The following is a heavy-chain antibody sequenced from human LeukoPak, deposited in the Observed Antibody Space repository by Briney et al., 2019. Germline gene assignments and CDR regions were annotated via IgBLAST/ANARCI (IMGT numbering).Heavy chain of an antibody. Sequence: SETLSLTCAVYGGSFSGYYWRWLRQPPGKGLGWIGETKHRGRNNYNPSLKSRVPISVDTSKNQFSSTLSCVTAAETAVYYCARQIDPLAPFDPWGQRTPGTVS. CDR2: TKHRGRN. CDR3: ARQIDPLAPFDP. V-gene: IGHV4-34*01. D-gene: IGHD3-9*01. J-gene: IGHJ5*02. CDR1: GGSFSGYY.